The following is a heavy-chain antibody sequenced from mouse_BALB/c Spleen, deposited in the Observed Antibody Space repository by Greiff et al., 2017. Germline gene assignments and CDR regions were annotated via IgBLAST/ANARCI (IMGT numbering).Heavy chain of an antibody. CDR3: ATYDYDDGGYAMDY. CDR1: GFSLTSYG. Sequence: VQRVESGPGLVAPSQSLSITCTVSGFSLTSYGVHWVRQPPGKGLEWLGVIWAGGSTNYNSALMSRLSISKDNSKSQVFLKMNSLQTDDTAMYYCATYDYDDGGYAMDYWGQGTSVTVSS. D-gene: IGHD2-4*01. J-gene: IGHJ4*01. CDR2: IWAGGST. V-gene: IGHV2-9*02.